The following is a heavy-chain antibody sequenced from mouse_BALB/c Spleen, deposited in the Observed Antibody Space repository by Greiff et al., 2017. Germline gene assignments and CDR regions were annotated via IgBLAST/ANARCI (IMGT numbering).Heavy chain of an antibody. V-gene: IGHV1S29*02. J-gene: IGHJ2*01. Sequence: EVKLLESGPELVKPGASVKISCKASGYTFTDYNMHWVKQSHGKSLEWIGYIYPYNGGTGYNQKFKSKATLTVDNSSSTAYMELRSLTSEDSAVYYCARWGFFDPSYFDYWGQGTTLTVSS. CDR3: ARWGFFDPSYFDY. D-gene: IGHD6-1*01. CDR2: IYPYNGGT. CDR1: GYTFTDYN.